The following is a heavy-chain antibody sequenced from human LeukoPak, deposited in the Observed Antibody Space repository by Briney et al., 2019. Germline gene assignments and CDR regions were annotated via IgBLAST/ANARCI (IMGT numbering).Heavy chain of an antibody. J-gene: IGHJ4*02. CDR1: GYTLTELS. CDR3: ARDLSLERRYRGGGALNY. CDR2: FDPEDGET. V-gene: IGHV1-24*01. D-gene: IGHD5-12*01. Sequence: ASVKVSCKVSGYTLTELSMHWVRQAPGKRLEWMGGFDPEDGETIYAQKFQGRVTMTEDTSTDTAYMELSSLRSEDTAVYYCARDLSLERRYRGGGALNYWGQGTLVTVSS.